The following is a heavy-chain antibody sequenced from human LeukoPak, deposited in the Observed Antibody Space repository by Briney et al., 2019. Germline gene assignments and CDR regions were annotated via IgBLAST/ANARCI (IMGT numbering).Heavy chain of an antibody. D-gene: IGHD3-3*01. CDR2: IYHSGTT. CDR3: ARGEWPGYVFDF. CDR1: GYSISSGYY. J-gene: IGHJ4*02. Sequence: SETLSLTCTVSGYSISSGYYWGWIRQPPGKGLEWIGGIYHSGTTYYNPSLKSLVTIAVDTAKNQFSLNLTSVTATDTAVYYCARGEWPGYVFDFWGQGTLVTVSS. V-gene: IGHV4-38-2*02.